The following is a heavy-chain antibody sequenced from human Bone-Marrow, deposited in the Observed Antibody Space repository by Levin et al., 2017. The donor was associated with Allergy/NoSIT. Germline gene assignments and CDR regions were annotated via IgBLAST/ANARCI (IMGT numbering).Heavy chain of an antibody. Sequence: PGGSLRLSCAASGFRFGSYGMHWVRQAPGRELEWLAMIWIDGTKTHYADSVQGRFIISRDNAKNSLFLQMNSLRVEDTAVYYCARVGLTMVRGIIGAFDVWGQGTMVTVSS. CDR1: GFRFGSYG. J-gene: IGHJ3*01. V-gene: IGHV3-33*01. D-gene: IGHD3-10*01. CDR3: ARVGLTMVRGIIGAFDV. CDR2: IWIDGTKT.